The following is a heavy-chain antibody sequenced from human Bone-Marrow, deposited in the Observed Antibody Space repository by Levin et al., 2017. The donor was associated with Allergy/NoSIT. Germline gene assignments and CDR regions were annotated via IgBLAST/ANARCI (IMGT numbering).Heavy chain of an antibody. CDR3: VKIVSNTIFGVVGHY. V-gene: IGHV3-23*01. Sequence: PGESLKISCVASGFPFSSSVMSWVRQAPGKRLEWVSGVSDTGTTTYYADSVKGRFAISRDNSKNILYLQMNGLRGEDTALYYCVKIVSNTIFGVVGHYWGLGTLVTVSS. D-gene: IGHD3-3*02. J-gene: IGHJ4*02. CDR2: VSDTGTTT. CDR1: GFPFSSSV.